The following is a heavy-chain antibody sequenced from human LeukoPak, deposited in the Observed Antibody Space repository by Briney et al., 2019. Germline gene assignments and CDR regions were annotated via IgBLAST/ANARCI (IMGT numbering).Heavy chain of an antibody. V-gene: IGHV4-39*07. CDR2: IYYSGST. Sequence: SETLSLTCTVSGGSISSTSYYWGWIRQPPGKGLEWIGSIYYSGSTYYNPSLKSRVTISVDTSKNQFSLKLSSVTAADTAVYYCARRDYVWGSIGYWGQGTLVTVSS. CDR3: ARRDYVWGSIGY. J-gene: IGHJ4*02. D-gene: IGHD3-16*01. CDR1: GGSISSTSYY.